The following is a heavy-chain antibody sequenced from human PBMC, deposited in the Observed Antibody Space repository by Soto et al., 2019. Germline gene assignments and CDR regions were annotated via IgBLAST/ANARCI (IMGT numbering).Heavy chain of an antibody. CDR1: GGSISSGGYY. CDR2: IYYSGST. CDR3: ARVGAFLETKGNWFDP. Sequence: PSETLSVTCTVSGGSISSGGYYWSWIRQHPGKGLEWIGYIYYSGSTYYNPSLQSRVTISVDTSKNQFSLKLSSVTAADTAVYFRARVGAFLETKGNWFDPWGQGTLVTVSS. D-gene: IGHD3-3*02. V-gene: IGHV4-31*03. J-gene: IGHJ5*02.